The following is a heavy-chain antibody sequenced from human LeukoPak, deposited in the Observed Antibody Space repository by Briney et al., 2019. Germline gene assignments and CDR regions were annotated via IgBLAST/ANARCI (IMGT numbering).Heavy chain of an antibody. CDR1: GFTASSNY. Sequence: GGSLRLSCAASGFTASSNYMSWVRHAPGKGLEWVSVIYSDGSTYYADSVKGRFTISRDNSKNTLYLQMNSLRAEDTAVYYCARVQGGGLPRWYWGQGTLVTVSS. J-gene: IGHJ4*02. V-gene: IGHV3-66*01. CDR3: ARVQGGGLPRWY. CDR2: IYSDGST. D-gene: IGHD2-15*01.